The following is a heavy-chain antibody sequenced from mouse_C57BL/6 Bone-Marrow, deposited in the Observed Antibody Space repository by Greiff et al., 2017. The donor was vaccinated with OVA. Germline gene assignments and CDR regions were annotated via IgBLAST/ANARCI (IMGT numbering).Heavy chain of an antibody. Sequence: QVQLQQPGAELVKPGASVKLSCKASGYTFTSYWMQWVKQRPGQGLEWIGEIDPSDSYINYNQKFKGRATLSVDTSPSTPFMQHSSATAEDSAVYYCARGGGDWGKGTTLTVSS. CDR3: ARGGGD. CDR2: IDPSDSYI. V-gene: IGHV1-50*01. J-gene: IGHJ2*01. CDR1: GYTFTSYW.